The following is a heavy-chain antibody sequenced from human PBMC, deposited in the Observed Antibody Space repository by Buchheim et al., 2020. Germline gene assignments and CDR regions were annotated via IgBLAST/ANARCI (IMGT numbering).Heavy chain of an antibody. CDR3: ARDKGAYYDFWSGYQTYYYYYGMDV. D-gene: IGHD3-3*01. J-gene: IGHJ6*02. CDR1: GFTFSSYG. V-gene: IGHV3-33*01. CDR2: IWYDGSNK. Sequence: QVQLVESGGGVVQPGRSLRLSCAASGFTFSSYGMHWVRQAPGKGLEWVAVIWYDGSNKYYADSVKGRFTISRDNSKNTLYLQMNSLRAEDTAVYYCARDKGAYYDFWSGYQTYYYYYGMDVWGQGTT.